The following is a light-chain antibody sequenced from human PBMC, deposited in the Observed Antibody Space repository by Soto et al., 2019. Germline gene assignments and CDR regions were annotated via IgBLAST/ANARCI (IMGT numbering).Light chain of an antibody. V-gene: IGLV2-8*01. CDR1: SSDVGDYNY. Sequence: QSALTQPHSASGSPGQSVTISCTGTSSDVGDYNYVSWYQQHPGKAPKLMIYEVSTRPSGVPDRFSGSKSGNTASLTVSGLQAEDEADYYCTSYAGSNNFVFGTGTKVTVL. CDR2: EVS. J-gene: IGLJ1*01. CDR3: TSYAGSNNFV.